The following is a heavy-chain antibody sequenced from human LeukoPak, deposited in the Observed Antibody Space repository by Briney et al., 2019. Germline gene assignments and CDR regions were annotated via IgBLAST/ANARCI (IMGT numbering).Heavy chain of an antibody. V-gene: IGHV3-30*18. CDR2: ISSDGSHK. CDR3: AKGSIDWDYFDY. Sequence: GRSLRLACAASGFSVSTYDMHWVRQAPGKGLEWVAVISSDGSHKYWADSVKGRFTISRDNSKNTVYLQMNSLRAEDTAVYYCAKGSIDWDYFDYWGQGTLVTVSS. D-gene: IGHD3-9*01. J-gene: IGHJ4*02. CDR1: GFSVSTYD.